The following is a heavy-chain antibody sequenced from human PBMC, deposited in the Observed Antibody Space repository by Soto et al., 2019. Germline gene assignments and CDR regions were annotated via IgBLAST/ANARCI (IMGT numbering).Heavy chain of an antibody. CDR3: ARMATFGSLNWFDP. CDR2: MNPRSGDT. Sequence: ASVKVSCKASGYSFTNNDVSWVRQATGQGLEWMGWMNPRSGDTGYAQKFQGRVTMTRDISTATAYMELSSLRSDDTATYYCARMATFGSLNWFDPWGQGTLVTVSS. J-gene: IGHJ5*02. CDR1: GYSFTNND. V-gene: IGHV1-8*01. D-gene: IGHD3-16*01.